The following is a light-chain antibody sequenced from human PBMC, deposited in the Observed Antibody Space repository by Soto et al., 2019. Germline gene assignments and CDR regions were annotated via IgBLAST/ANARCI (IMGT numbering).Light chain of an antibody. Sequence: QSVLTQPASVSGSLGQSIAISCTATSSDVGDYNSVSWYQHHPGKAPKLMVYDVNHRPSWISTRFSGSKSGNTASLTISGLQAEDEADYYCSSYTTVNTLVFGGGTKLTVL. J-gene: IGLJ3*02. CDR3: SSYTTVNTLV. CDR1: SSDVGDYNS. V-gene: IGLV2-14*01. CDR2: DVN.